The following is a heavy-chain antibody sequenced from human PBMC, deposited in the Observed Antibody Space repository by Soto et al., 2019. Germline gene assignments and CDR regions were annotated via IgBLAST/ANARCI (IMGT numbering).Heavy chain of an antibody. CDR1: GFTFSSFA. CDR3: ARTREKYNWNLGYYFDY. Sequence: PGGSLRLSCAASGFTFSSFAMSWVRQAPGKGLDWVSAISGSGGSTYSADSVKGRFTISRDNSKNTLYLQMSSLRSEDTAVYYCARTREKYNWNLGYYFDYWGQGTLVTVSS. CDR2: ISGSGGST. J-gene: IGHJ4*02. V-gene: IGHV3-23*01. D-gene: IGHD1-20*01.